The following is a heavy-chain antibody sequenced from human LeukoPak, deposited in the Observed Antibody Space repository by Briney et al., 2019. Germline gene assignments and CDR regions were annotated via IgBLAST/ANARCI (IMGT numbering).Heavy chain of an antibody. CDR1: GGSFSGYY. V-gene: IGHV4-34*01. Sequence: SETLSLTXAVYGGSFSGYYWSWIRQPPGKGLEWIGEINHSGSTNYNPSLKSRVTISVDTSKNQCSLKLSSVTAADTAVYYCARASSWRLNSSYVGGSYRASGFDYWGQGTLVTVSS. CDR3: ARASSWRLNSSYVGGSYRASGFDY. J-gene: IGHJ4*02. D-gene: IGHD3-16*02. CDR2: INHSGST.